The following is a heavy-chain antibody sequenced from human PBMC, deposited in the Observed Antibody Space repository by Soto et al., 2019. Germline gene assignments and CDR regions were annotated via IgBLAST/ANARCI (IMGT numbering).Heavy chain of an antibody. CDR1: GGSISSGGYY. CDR2: IYYSGST. V-gene: IGHV4-31*03. J-gene: IGHJ2*01. CDR3: ARDYYDSSGYPAGYFDL. Sequence: QVQLQESGPGLVKPSQTLSLTCTVSGGSISSGGYYWSWIRQHPGKGLEWIGYIYYSGSTYYNPSLKSRVTISVDTSKNQFSLKLSSVTAADTAVYYCARDYYDSSGYPAGYFDLWGRGTLVTVSS. D-gene: IGHD3-22*01.